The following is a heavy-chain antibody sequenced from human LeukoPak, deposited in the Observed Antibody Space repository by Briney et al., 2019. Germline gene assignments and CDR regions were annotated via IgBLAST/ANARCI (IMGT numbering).Heavy chain of an antibody. CDR1: GFSVSTNY. CDR2: ISNHGTT. D-gene: IGHD3-3*01. Sequence: GGSLRLSCAASGFSVSTNYMIWVRQAPGMGLECVSVISNHGTTYYADSVKGRFSISRDNSKNTVFLQMNSLRAEDTAVYYCARDNTLSGHYEVGYWGQGTLVTVSS. V-gene: IGHV3-53*01. J-gene: IGHJ4*02. CDR3: ARDNTLSGHYEVGY.